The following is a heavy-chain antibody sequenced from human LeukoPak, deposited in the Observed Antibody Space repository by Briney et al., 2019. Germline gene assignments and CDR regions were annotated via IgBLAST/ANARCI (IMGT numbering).Heavy chain of an antibody. J-gene: IGHJ4*02. V-gene: IGHV3-23*01. Sequence: GGSLRLSCAASGFTFSRYAMSWVRQAPGKGREWVAAISGSGGSTYYADSVKGGFTISRDNSKNTLYLQMNSLRAEDTAVYYCANVGYSGYWGQGTLVTVSS. D-gene: IGHD3-22*01. CDR1: GFTFSRYA. CDR3: ANVGYSGY. CDR2: ISGSGGST.